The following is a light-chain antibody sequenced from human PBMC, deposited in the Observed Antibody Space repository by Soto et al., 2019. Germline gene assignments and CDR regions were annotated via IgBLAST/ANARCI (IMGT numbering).Light chain of an antibody. CDR1: SSNIGSNT. J-gene: IGLJ2*01. CDR2: SNN. Sequence: QSVLTQPTSASGTPGQRVTISCSGSSSNIGSNTVNWYQQLPGTAPKLLIYSNNQRPSGVPDRFSGSKSGTSASLAISGLQSEDEVDDYCAAWDDSLKGVVFGGGTKLTVL. CDR3: AAWDDSLKGVV. V-gene: IGLV1-44*01.